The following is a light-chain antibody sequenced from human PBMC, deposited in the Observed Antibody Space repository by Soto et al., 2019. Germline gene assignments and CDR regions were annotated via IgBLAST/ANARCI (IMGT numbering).Light chain of an antibody. V-gene: IGLV2-14*03. Sequence: QSVLTQPASVSGSPEQSITISCTGTSSDVGTYKYVSWYQQHPGKAPKLMIYDVSNRPSGVSNRFSGSKSGNTASLTISGLQAEDEAYYYCKSYTTSITLVFGTGTKVTVL. CDR2: DVS. CDR3: KSYTTSITLV. CDR1: SSDVGTYKY. J-gene: IGLJ1*01.